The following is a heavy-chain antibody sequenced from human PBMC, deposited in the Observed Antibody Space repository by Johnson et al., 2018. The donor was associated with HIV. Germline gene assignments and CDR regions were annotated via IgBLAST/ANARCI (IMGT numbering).Heavy chain of an antibody. CDR2: ISYDGSNK. J-gene: IGHJ3*02. V-gene: IGHV3-30*04. Sequence: QVQLVESGGGVVQPGRSLRLSCAASGFTFSSYAMHWVHQAPVKGLEWVAVISYDGSNKYYADSVKGRFTISRDNSKNTLYLQMNSLRAEDTAVYYCARDQHRYYDSSTYLTRHAFDIWGQGTMVTVSS. CDR3: ARDQHRYYDSSTYLTRHAFDI. D-gene: IGHD3-22*01. CDR1: GFTFSSYA.